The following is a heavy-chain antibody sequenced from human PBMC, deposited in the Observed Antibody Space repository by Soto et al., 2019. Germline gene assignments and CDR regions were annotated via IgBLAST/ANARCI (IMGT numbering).Heavy chain of an antibody. D-gene: IGHD5-18*01. CDR2: ISAYNGNT. CDR1: GYTFTSYG. Sequence: QVQLVQSGAEVKKPGASVKVSCKASGYTFTSYGISWVRQSPGQGLEWVGWISAYNGNTNYAQKLQGRGTMTTDTSTSTAYMELRSLRSDDTAVYYCARRRDTAMGYVSAFDIWGQGTMVTVSS. V-gene: IGHV1-18*01. CDR3: ARRRDTAMGYVSAFDI. J-gene: IGHJ3*02.